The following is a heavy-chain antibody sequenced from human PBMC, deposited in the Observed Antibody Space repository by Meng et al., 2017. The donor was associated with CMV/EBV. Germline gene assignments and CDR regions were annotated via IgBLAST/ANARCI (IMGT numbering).Heavy chain of an antibody. J-gene: IGHJ6*02. Sequence: SETLSLTCTVSGGSVSSGSYYWSWIRQPPGKGLEWIGYIYYSGSTNYNPSLKSRVTISVDTSKNQFSLKLSSVTAADTAVYYCARSMPYDFWSGYANYYDYGMDVWGQGTTVTVSS. CDR1: GGSVSSGSYY. CDR2: IYYSGST. V-gene: IGHV4-61*01. D-gene: IGHD3-3*01. CDR3: ARSMPYDFWSGYANYYDYGMDV.